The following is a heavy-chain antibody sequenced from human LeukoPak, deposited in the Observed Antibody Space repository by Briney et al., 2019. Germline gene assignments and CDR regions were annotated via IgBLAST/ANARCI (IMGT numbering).Heavy chain of an antibody. D-gene: IGHD3-10*01. CDR1: GGTFSSYA. Sequence: SVKVSCKASGGTFSSYAISWVRQAPGQGLEWMGGIIPIFGTANYAQKFQGRVTITADESTSTAYMELSSLRSEDTAVYYCARDALLWFGEHSPPVDYYYMDVWGKGTTVTISS. V-gene: IGHV1-69*01. CDR3: ARDALLWFGEHSPPVDYYYMDV. J-gene: IGHJ6*03. CDR2: IIPIFGTA.